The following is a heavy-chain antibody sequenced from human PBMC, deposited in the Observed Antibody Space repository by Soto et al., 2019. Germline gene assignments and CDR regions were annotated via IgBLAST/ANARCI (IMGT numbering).Heavy chain of an antibody. V-gene: IGHV3-33*01. CDR1: GFTFSSYG. Sequence: QVQLVEPGGGVVQPGRSLRLSCAASGFTFSSYGMHWVRQAPGKGLEWVAVIWYDGSNKYYADSVKGRFTISRDNSKNTLYLQMNSLRAEDTAVYSCARDGYSSGWKFFDYWGQGTLVTVSS. J-gene: IGHJ4*02. D-gene: IGHD6-19*01. CDR3: ARDGYSSGWKFFDY. CDR2: IWYDGSNK.